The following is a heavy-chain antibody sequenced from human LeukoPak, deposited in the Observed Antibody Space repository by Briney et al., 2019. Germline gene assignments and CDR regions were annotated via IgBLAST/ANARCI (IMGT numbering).Heavy chain of an antibody. D-gene: IGHD4-11*01. V-gene: IGHV4-39*01. CDR1: GGSISSSSYY. CDR2: IYYSGST. Sequence: DPSETLSLTCTVSGGSISSSSYYWGWIRQPPGKGLEWIGSIYYSGSTYYNPSLKSRVTISVDTPKNQFSLKLSSVTAADTAVYYCARWSAYSNWFDPWGQGTLVTVSS. CDR3: ARWSAYSNWFDP. J-gene: IGHJ5*02.